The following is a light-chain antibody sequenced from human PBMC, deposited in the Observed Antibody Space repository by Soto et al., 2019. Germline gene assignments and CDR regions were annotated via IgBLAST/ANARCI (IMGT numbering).Light chain of an antibody. CDR2: DTS. J-gene: IGKJ3*01. CDR3: QQRGNWPPGFT. V-gene: IGKV3-11*01. CDR1: QSVSIH. Sequence: EIVLTQSPATLSLSPGERATLSCRASQSVSIHLAWYQQKGGQAPSLLIYDTSNRATGIPARFSGSGSGTDFTLTISSLETEDSAVYYCQQRGNWPPGFTFGPGTKVDIK.